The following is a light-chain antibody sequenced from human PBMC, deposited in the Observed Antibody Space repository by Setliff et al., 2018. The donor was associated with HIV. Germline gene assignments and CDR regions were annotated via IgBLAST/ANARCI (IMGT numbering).Light chain of an antibody. CDR2: EDN. J-gene: IGLJ2*01. CDR1: NSDVGSYNL. Sequence: QSALTQPASVSGSPGQSTTITCTGTNSDVGSYNLVSWYQHHPGKAPKLIIYEDNKRLSGVSNRFSGSKSGNTASLTISGLQAEDEADYHCCSYAGSSSFQFGGGTKVTVL. CDR3: CSYAGSSSFQ. V-gene: IGLV2-23*02.